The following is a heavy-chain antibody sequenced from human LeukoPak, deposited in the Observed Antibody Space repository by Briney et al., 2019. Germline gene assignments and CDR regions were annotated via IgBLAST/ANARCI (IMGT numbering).Heavy chain of an antibody. CDR3: ARDSGLDPLAAYSWFDP. Sequence: SETLSLTCTVSGGSISSGDYYWSWIRQPPGKGLEWIGYIYYSGSTYYNPSLKSRVTISVDTSKNQFSLKLSSVTAADTAVYYCARDSGLDPLAAYSWFDPWGQGTLVTVSS. J-gene: IGHJ5*02. D-gene: IGHD3-10*01. V-gene: IGHV4-30-4*01. CDR1: GGSISSGDYY. CDR2: IYYSGST.